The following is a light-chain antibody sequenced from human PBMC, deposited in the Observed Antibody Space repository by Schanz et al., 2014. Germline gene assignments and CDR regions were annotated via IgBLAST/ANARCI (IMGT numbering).Light chain of an antibody. Sequence: QSALTQPASVSGSPGQSITISCTGTSSDVGGYNYVSWYQQHPGKAPKLLIYDVTERPSGVPDRFSGSRSGSTASLTVSGLQAEDEADYYCSSFGGSNNPPWVFGGGTKLTVL. J-gene: IGLJ3*02. CDR1: SSDVGGYNY. CDR3: SSFGGSNNPPWV. V-gene: IGLV2-8*01. CDR2: DVT.